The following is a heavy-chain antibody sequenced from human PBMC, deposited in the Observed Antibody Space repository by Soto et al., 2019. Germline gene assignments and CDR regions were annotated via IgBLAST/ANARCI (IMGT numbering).Heavy chain of an antibody. Sequence: DVQLVESGGGWVQPGRTLRLSCAASGFKFSDYWMSWVRQAPGNGLEWVGNIKHDTSEAHYADTVTGRFTITRDNIKTFLFRQMRQLRADDTASYYCTRDGLLFSAPYRPSLFDYWGLGALVTVSS. V-gene: IGHV3-7*03. CDR1: GFKFSDYW. CDR2: IKHDTSEA. D-gene: IGHD3-16*02. J-gene: IGHJ4*02. CDR3: TRDGLLFSAPYRPSLFDY.